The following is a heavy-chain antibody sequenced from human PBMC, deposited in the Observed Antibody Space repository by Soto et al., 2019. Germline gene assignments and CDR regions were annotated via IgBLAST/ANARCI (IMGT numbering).Heavy chain of an antibody. CDR1: GFTFSDHA. Sequence: EVQLLESGGGLVQPGGSLRLSCTASGFTFSDHAMTWVRQAPGKGLEWVPGISGGGSGAYYADSVKGRFTVSRANSTNTLFLQMDSLRSEDTAVYYCAIDLWWYTHWGQGTLVTVSS. J-gene: IGHJ4*02. CDR3: AIDLWWYTH. D-gene: IGHD2-15*01. V-gene: IGHV3-23*01. CDR2: ISGGGSGA.